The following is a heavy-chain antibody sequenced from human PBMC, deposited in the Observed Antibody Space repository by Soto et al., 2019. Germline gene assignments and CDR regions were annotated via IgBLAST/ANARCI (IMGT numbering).Heavy chain of an antibody. V-gene: IGHV3-23*01. Sequence: GGSLRLSCAASGFTFSSYAMSWVRQAPGKGLEWVSAISGSGGSTYYADSVKGRFTISRDNSKNTLYLQMNSLRAEDTAVYYCAKAHQYCSSTSCSAYGDYWGQGTLVTVSS. D-gene: IGHD2-2*01. J-gene: IGHJ4*02. CDR2: ISGSGGST. CDR1: GFTFSSYA. CDR3: AKAHQYCSSTSCSAYGDY.